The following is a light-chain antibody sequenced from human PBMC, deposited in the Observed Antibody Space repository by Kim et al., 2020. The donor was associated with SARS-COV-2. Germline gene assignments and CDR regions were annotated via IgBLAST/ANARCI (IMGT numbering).Light chain of an antibody. V-gene: IGLV3-1*01. CDR3: PAWDSSTVV. CDR1: MLGEKY. J-gene: IGLJ2*01. Sequence: SPEKTASTTCGGDMLGEKYAWWYQKTPGQPPVLVIYQDSKRPSGIPERFSGYTSGNTATLTISGTQAMDEADYYCPAWDSSTVVFGGGTQLTVL. CDR2: QDS.